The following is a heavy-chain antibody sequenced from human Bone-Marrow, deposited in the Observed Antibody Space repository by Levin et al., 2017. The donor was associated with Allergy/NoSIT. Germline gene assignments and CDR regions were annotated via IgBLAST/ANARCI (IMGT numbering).Heavy chain of an antibody. D-gene: IGHD3-3*01. Sequence: GSLRLSCTVSGGSINDYYWSWIRQPPGKGLEWIGYIFYSGSTTYNPSLKSRLTISVDMSKRHFSLKLTSVTAADTTVYYCARVTMGWFDPWGQGTLVTVSS. CDR1: GGSINDYY. CDR3: ARVTMGWFDP. V-gene: IGHV4-59*01. CDR2: IFYSGST. J-gene: IGHJ5*02.